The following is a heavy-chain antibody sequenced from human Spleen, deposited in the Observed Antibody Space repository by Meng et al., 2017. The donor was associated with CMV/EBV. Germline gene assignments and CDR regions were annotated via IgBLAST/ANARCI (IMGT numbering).Heavy chain of an antibody. J-gene: IGHJ4*02. CDR3: ASGGGQQLFMDDPFDY. V-gene: IGHV1-46*01. CDR1: GYTFTNYY. CDR2: INPRGGST. Sequence: ASVKVSCKASGYTFTNYYMHWVRQAPGQGLEWMGIINPRGGSTTYARKFQGRVTVTRDTSTSTAYMELRNLKSDDTAVYYCASGGGQQLFMDDPFDYWGQGTLVTVSS. D-gene: IGHD6-13*01.